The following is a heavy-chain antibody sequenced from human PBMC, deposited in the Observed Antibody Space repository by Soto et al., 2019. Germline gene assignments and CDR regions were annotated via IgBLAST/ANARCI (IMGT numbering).Heavy chain of an antibody. CDR3: ARVLPASDDFDSSGYHDY. CDR2: IYYSGST. Sequence: QVQLQESGPGLVKPSETLSPTCTVSGGSISSYYWSWIRQPPGKGLEWIGYIYYSGSTNYNPSLKSRVTKSVNTSKNQFPLKLSSVPAADTAVYYCARVLPASDDFDSSGYHDYWGQGTLVSVSS. CDR1: GGSISSYY. V-gene: IGHV4-59*01. J-gene: IGHJ4*02. D-gene: IGHD3-22*01.